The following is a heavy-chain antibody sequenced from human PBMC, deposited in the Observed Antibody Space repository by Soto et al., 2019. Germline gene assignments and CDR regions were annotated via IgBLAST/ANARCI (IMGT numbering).Heavy chain of an antibody. D-gene: IGHD4-4*01. CDR1: GGSFSGYY. CDR3: ARGRSTVRSYYYYYGMDV. CDR2: INHSGST. Sequence: SETLSLTCAVYGGSFSGYYWSWIRQPPGKGLEWIGEINHSGSTNYNPSLKSRVTISVDTSKNQFSLKLSSVTAADTAVYYCARGRSTVRSYYYYYGMDVCGQGTTVTVSS. V-gene: IGHV4-34*01. J-gene: IGHJ6*02.